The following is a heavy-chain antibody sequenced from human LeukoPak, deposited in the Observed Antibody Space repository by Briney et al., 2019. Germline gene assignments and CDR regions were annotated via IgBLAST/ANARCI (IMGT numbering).Heavy chain of an antibody. D-gene: IGHD2-21*02. CDR2: IHHSGAT. J-gene: IGHJ6*03. V-gene: IGHV4-38-2*01. CDR1: DYSISSGYF. Sequence: PSETLSLTCVVSDYSISSGYFWGWIRQPPGKGLEWIGNIHHSGATYYNPSLKSRVTMSVDTSKNQFSLNLTSVTAAETAVYYCARVTLYYYMDVRGKGPRSPSP. CDR3: ARVTLYYYMDV.